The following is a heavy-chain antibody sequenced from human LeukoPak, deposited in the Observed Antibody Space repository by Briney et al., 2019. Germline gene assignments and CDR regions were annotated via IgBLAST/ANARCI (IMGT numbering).Heavy chain of an antibody. V-gene: IGHV4-4*07. CDR1: GGSISNSY. CDR3: ARGSYYFDY. D-gene: IGHD3-16*01. Sequence: SETLSLTCTVSGGSISNSYWTWIRQPAGKGLEWIGRIYSSGSTYYNPSLKSRVTISLDKSKNQFPLNLTSVTAADTAVYSCARGSYYFDYWGLGTLVTVSS. CDR2: IYSSGST. J-gene: IGHJ4*02.